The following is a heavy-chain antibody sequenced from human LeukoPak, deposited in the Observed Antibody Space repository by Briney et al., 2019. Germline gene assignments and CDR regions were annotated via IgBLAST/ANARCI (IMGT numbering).Heavy chain of an antibody. CDR3: ARGGRKGLADAFDI. D-gene: IGHD1-14*01. CDR2: IYYSGST. V-gene: IGHV4-59*01. J-gene: IGHJ3*02. CDR1: GGSISSYY. Sequence: SETLSLTCTVSGGSISSYYWSWIRQPPGKGLEWIGYIYYSGSTNYNPSLKGRVTISVDTSKNQFSLKLSSVTAADTAVYYCARGGRKGLADAFDIWGQGTMVTVSS.